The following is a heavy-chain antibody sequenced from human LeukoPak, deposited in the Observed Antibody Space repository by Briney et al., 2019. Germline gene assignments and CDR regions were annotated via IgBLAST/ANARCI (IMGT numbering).Heavy chain of an antibody. CDR2: IHYSGRA. CDR1: GDSISGSY. D-gene: IGHD3-16*01. V-gene: IGHV4-59*01. J-gene: IGHJ6*02. CDR3: VKFGVDYDMGV. Sequence: PSETLSLTCTVSGDSISGSYWTWVRQPPGQGLEWIGQIHYSGRADYNPSLKRRITISVDTSKYQMSLTLTSVTAADTAIYYCVKFGVDYDMGVWGQGTTVTVSS.